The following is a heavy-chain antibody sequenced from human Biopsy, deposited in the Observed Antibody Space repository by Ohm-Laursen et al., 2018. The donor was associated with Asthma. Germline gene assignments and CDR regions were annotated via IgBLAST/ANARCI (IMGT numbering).Heavy chain of an antibody. CDR1: GGSISSNFYY. Sequence: TLSLTCTVSGGSISSNFYYWGWIRQSPGKGLEWIGETNERGVTNNNPSLKSRVIISIDTYWNRVSLKLTSVTAADTAVYYCARGPELDVWGQGTTVTVSS. V-gene: IGHV4-39*07. CDR2: TNERGVT. J-gene: IGHJ6*02. CDR3: ARGPELDV.